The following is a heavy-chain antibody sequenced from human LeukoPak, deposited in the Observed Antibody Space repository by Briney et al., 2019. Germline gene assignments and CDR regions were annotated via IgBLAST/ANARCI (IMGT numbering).Heavy chain of an antibody. V-gene: IGHV1-18*01. J-gene: IGHJ6*02. CDR2: ISAYNGNT. CDR3: ARDILTGYLGIYYYGMDV. Sequence: ASVKVSCKASGYTFPSYGLSWVRQAPGQGLEWMGWISAYNGNTNYAQKVQGRVTMTTDTATSTAYMALRSLRSDDTAVYYCARDILTGYLGIYYYGMDVWGQGTTVTVSS. D-gene: IGHD3-9*01. CDR1: GYTFPSYG.